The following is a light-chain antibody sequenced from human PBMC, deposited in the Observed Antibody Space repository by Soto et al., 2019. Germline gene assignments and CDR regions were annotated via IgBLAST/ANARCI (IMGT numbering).Light chain of an antibody. CDR1: QSVRSY. CDR3: QQRTNWPSST. Sequence: ESVLTQSPATLSLSPGERATLSCRASQSVRSYLAWYQQKPGQAPRLLIHDASSRATGIPARFSGSGSGTDFTLTISSLEPEDFAVYYCQQRTNWPSSTFGQGTRLEIK. CDR2: DAS. J-gene: IGKJ5*01. V-gene: IGKV3-11*01.